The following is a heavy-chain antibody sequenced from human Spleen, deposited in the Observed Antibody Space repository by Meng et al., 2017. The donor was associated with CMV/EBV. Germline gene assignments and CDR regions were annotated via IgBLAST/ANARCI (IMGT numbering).Heavy chain of an antibody. CDR2: VYYSGST. CDR1: GASISSYF. J-gene: IGHJ5*02. V-gene: IGHV4-59*01. CDR3: ARDLSRYTSGHVGCFDP. D-gene: IGHD5-18*01. Sequence: GASISSYFWSWIRQPPGKGLEWIANVYYSGSTYQNPSLKSRVTIAVDTSKNQFSLKLSSVTAADTAVYFCARDLSRYTSGHVGCFDPWGQGTLVTVSS.